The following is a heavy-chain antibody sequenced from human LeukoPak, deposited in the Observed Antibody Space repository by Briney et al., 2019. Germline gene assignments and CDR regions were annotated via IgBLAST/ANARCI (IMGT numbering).Heavy chain of an antibody. V-gene: IGHV3-30*07. CDR1: GFTFSSNA. D-gene: IGHD1-26*01. CDR3: TKRVKYGGTWDHFAD. Sequence: GRSLRLSCAASGFTFSSNAIHWVRQAPGKGLEWVAVISYDGSKKFYADSVKGRFTISRDNSKSTLILQMNSLRVEDTALYYCTKRVKYGGTWDHFADWGQGTLVTVSS. J-gene: IGHJ4*02. CDR2: ISYDGSKK.